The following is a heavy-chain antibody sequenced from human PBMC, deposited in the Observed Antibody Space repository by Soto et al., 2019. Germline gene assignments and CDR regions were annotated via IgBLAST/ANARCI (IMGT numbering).Heavy chain of an antibody. D-gene: IGHD7-27*01. J-gene: IGHJ5*02. V-gene: IGHV4-30-2*01. CDR2: IYHSGSN. CDR3: ARVPGP. CDR1: GGSISSGGYS. Sequence: QLQLQESGSGLVKPSQTLSLTCAVSGGSISSGGYSWSWTRQPPGKGLGWIGYIYHSGSNYYNPSLKSRFPISVDRSKNQFSLKLSAVTAADTAVYYCARVPGPWGQGTLVTVSS.